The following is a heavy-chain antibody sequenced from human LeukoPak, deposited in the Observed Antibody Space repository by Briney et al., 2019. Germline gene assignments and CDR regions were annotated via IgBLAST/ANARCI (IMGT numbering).Heavy chain of an antibody. CDR1: GFTFSSYA. J-gene: IGHJ4*02. CDR2: ISYDGSNK. Sequence: GGSLRLSCAASGFTFSSYAMHWVRQAPGKGLEWVAVISYDGSNKYYADSVKGRFTISRDNSKNTLYLQMNSLRAEDTAVYYCAREGIEMATLDYWGQGTLVTVSS. D-gene: IGHD5-24*01. CDR3: AREGIEMATLDY. V-gene: IGHV3-30*04.